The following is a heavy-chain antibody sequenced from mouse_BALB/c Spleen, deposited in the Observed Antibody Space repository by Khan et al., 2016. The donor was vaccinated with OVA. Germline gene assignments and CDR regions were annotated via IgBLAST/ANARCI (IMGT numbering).Heavy chain of an antibody. Sequence: EVKLVESGGDLVKPGGSLKLSCAASGFTFSTYGMSWVRQTLDKRLEWVATISSGGSYTYYPDSVKGRFTISRDNAKNTLYLQMSSLKSEDTDMYYCARLAYYYDSEGFAYWGQGTLVTVSA. J-gene: IGHJ3*01. V-gene: IGHV5-6*01. CDR2: ISSGGSYT. D-gene: IGHD1-1*01. CDR1: GFTFSTYG. CDR3: ARLAYYYDSEGFAY.